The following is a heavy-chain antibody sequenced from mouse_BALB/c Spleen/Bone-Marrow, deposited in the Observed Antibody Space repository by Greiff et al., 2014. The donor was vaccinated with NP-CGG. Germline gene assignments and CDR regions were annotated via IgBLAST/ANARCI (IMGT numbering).Heavy chain of an antibody. CDR2: ISTYSGNT. CDR1: GYTFTDYA. CDR3: ARSEYGNSYAMDY. D-gene: IGHD2-10*02. V-gene: IGHV1-67*01. J-gene: IGHJ4*01. Sequence: LEESGPELVRPGVPVKISCKGSGYTFTDYAMHWVKQSHAKSLEWIGVISTYSGNTNYNQKFKGKATMTVDKSSSTAYMELARLTSEDSAIYYCARSEYGNSYAMDYWGQGTSVTVSS.